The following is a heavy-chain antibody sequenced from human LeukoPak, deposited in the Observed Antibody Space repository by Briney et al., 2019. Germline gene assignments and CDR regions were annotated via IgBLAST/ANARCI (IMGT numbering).Heavy chain of an antibody. CDR3: AREIYYGSGSYSGYYFDY. J-gene: IGHJ4*02. CDR1: GGSISSGGYY. CDR2: IYHSGNT. V-gene: IGHV4-31*03. Sequence: MPSETLSLTCTVSGGSISSGGYYWSWIRQHPGKGLEWIGYIYHSGNTYYNPSLKSRITISVDTSKNQFSLKLSSVTAADTAVYYCAREIYYGSGSYSGYYFDYWGQGALVTVSS. D-gene: IGHD3-10*01.